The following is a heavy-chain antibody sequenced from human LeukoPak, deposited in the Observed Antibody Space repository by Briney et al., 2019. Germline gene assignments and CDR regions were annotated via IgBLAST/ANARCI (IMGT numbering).Heavy chain of an antibody. D-gene: IGHD6-13*01. Sequence: ASVKVSCKASGYTFTGYYMHWVRQAPGQGLEWMGWINPNSGGTNYAQKFQGRVTMTRDTSITTAYMELSRLRSDDTAVYYCARAQQQLVPPYYYYYMDVWGKGTTVTVSS. V-gene: IGHV1-2*02. CDR3: ARAQQQLVPPYYYYYMDV. CDR2: INPNSGGT. J-gene: IGHJ6*03. CDR1: GYTFTGYY.